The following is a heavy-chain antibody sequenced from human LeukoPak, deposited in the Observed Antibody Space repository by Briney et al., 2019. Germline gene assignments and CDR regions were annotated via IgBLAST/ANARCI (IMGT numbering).Heavy chain of an antibody. D-gene: IGHD2-2*02. CDR1: GGSISSGGYS. Sequence: SETLSLTCAVSGGSISSGGYSWSWIRQHPGKGLEWIGYIYYSGSTYYNPSLKSRVTISLDTSKTQFSLKLNSVTAADTAIYYCARATDIVLVPAAIPENWFDPWGQGTLVTVSS. CDR2: IYYSGST. J-gene: IGHJ5*02. CDR3: ARATDIVLVPAAIPENWFDP. V-gene: IGHV4-31*11.